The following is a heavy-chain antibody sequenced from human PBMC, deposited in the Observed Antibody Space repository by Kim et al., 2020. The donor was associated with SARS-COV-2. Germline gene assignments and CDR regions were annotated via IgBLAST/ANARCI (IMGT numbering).Heavy chain of an antibody. D-gene: IGHD6-13*01. J-gene: IGHJ3*01. CDR2: ITGSGSAT. V-gene: IGHV3-23*01. CDR3: AKDLQAAADPYDTFDV. CDR1: GFTFSRSA. Sequence: GGSLRLSCVVSGFTFSRSAMNWVRQAPGKGLEWVAAITGSGSATYYADSVKGRFTISRDNSKNTLYLQMNTLRAEDTAVYYCAKDLQAAADPYDTFDVWGQGTMLTVSS.